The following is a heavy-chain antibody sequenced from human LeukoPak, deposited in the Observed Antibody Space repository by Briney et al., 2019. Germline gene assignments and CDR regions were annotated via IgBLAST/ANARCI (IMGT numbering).Heavy chain of an antibody. J-gene: IGHJ3*02. CDR1: GGSITSYF. CDR2: ISSSGST. D-gene: IGHD3-10*01. V-gene: IGHV4-59*01. CDR3: ARGGRFGGHDAFDI. Sequence: SETLSLTCTVSGGSITSYFWSWIRQPPGKGLEYIGYISSSGSTNYNPSLKSRVTISIDTSRNQFSLNLSSVTAADTAVYYCARGGRFGGHDAFDIWGQGTMVTVSS.